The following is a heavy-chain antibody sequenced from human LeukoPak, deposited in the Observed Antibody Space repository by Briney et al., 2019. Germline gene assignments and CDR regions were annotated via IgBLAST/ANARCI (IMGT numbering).Heavy chain of an antibody. V-gene: IGHV4-59*11. J-gene: IGHJ5*02. CDR1: GGSISSHY. CDR2: IYYSGST. CDR3: GRAREYHYDSSGYYPSHWFDP. D-gene: IGHD3-22*01. Sequence: SETLSLTCTVSGGSISSHYWSWIRQPPGKGLEWIGYIYYSGSTYYNPSLKSRVTISVDRSKNQFSLKLSSVTAADTAVYYCGRAREYHYDSSGYYPSHWFDPWGQGTLVTVSS.